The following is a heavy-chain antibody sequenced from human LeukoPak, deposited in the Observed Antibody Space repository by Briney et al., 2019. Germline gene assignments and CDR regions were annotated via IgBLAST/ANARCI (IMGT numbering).Heavy chain of an antibody. D-gene: IGHD2-21*02. CDR3: ARHSTAIWYFDL. V-gene: IGHV4-34*01. CDR1: GGSFSGYY. J-gene: IGHJ2*01. Sequence: PSETLSLTCAVYGGSFSGYYWSWIRQPPGKGLEWIGEINHTGYTSYNPSLKSRVTISVDTSKNQFSLKLSSVAAADTAVYYCARHSTAIWYFDLWGRGTLVTVSS. CDR2: INHTGYT.